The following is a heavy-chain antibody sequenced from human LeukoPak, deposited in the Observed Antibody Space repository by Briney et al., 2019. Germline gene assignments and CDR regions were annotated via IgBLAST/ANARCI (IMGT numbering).Heavy chain of an antibody. D-gene: IGHD4-17*01. V-gene: IGHV1-18*01. CDR1: GYTFTSYG. J-gene: IGHJ5*02. CDR2: ISAYNGNT. CDR3: ARGRPPYTVTTRGNWFDP. Sequence: ASVKVSCKASGYTFTSYGISWVRQAPGQGLERMGWISAYNGNTNYAQKLQGRVTMTTDTSTSTAYMELRSLRSDDTAVYYCARGRPPYTVTTRGNWFDPWGQGTLVTVSS.